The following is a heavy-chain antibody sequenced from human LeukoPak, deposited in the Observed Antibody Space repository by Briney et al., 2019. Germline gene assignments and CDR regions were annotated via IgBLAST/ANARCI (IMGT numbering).Heavy chain of an antibody. CDR3: ARDLSSTSNWELDY. CDR1: GYTFTGYF. D-gene: IGHD7-27*01. J-gene: IGHJ4*02. CDR2: INPNSGDT. V-gene: IGHV1-2*06. Sequence: ASVKVSCKASGYTFTGYFMHWVRQAPGQWLEWMGRINPNSGDTNYAQTLQGRVTMTRDTSISTVYMELSRLRSDDTAVYYCARDLSSTSNWELDYWGQGTLVTVSS.